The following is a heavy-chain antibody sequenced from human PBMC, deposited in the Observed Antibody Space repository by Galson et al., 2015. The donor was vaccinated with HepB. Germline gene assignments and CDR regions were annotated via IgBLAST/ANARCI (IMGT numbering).Heavy chain of an antibody. Sequence: SVKVSCKASGYTFINHVIHWMRQAPGQRPEWMGWINPGDGNTKYSQKFQGRVTITRDTSAGTAYMELSSLRSEDTAVYYCARDNAQTGSWTGSPRFDFWGLGTLVTVSS. CDR2: INPGDGNT. D-gene: IGHD6-13*01. J-gene: IGHJ4*02. V-gene: IGHV1-3*01. CDR1: GYTFINHV. CDR3: ARDNAQTGSWTGSPRFDF.